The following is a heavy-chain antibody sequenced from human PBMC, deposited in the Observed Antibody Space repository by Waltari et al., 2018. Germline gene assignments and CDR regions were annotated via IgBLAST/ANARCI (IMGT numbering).Heavy chain of an antibody. CDR3: ARDFTVRYFDWLSQGDLYYFDN. V-gene: IGHV4-39*07. CDR2: IYYSGNT. D-gene: IGHD3-9*01. J-gene: IGHJ4*02. CDR1: GDSISSSPYY. Sequence: QLQESGPGLMKTSATLSLTCTVSGDSISSSPYYWGWIRQPPGKGLEWIGSIYYSGNTYYNPSLKSRATVAVDTSKNQFSLNLISVTAADTAVYFCARDFTVRYFDWLSQGDLYYFDNWGQGTLVTVSP.